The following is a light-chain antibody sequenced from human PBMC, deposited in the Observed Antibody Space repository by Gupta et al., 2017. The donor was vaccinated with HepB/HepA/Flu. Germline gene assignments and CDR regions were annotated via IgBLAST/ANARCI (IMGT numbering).Light chain of an antibody. CDR1: QSVSSK. CDR3: QQYNAWPLT. V-gene: IGKV3-15*01. J-gene: IGKJ5*01. Sequence: EIVMTQSPATLSVSPGERVTLSCRASQSVSSKLAWYQQKPGQAPRLLIYGASARATGIPVRFSGSGSGTEFTLTINSLQSEDFAVYHCQQYNAWPLTFGQGTRLEIK. CDR2: GAS.